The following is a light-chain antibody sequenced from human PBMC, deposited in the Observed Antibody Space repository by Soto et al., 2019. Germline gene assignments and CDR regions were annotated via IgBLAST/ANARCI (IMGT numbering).Light chain of an antibody. J-gene: IGKJ1*01. CDR1: RNVGSD. CDR2: AAS. Sequence: QITESPPSLSASLGDRIIITCRASRNVGSDVSWYQQKPGQAPKLLIYAASTLYTGVPSRFSGSRSGTEFTLTISSLQPEDFASYYCLQDYGDSWTFGQGTKVDIK. CDR3: LQDYGDSWT. V-gene: IGKV1-6*01.